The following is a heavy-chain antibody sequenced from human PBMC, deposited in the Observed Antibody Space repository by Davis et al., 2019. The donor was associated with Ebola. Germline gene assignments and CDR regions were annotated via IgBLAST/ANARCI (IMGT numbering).Heavy chain of an antibody. CDR1: GYSISSGYY. D-gene: IGHD6-19*01. J-gene: IGHJ4*02. Sequence: MPSETLSLTCTVSGYSISSGYYWGWIRQPPGKGLEWIGSIYYTGSAYYNPSLRSRVTMSVATSRNQFSLKLRSVTATDTAVYYCARYTGWYYFDYWGQGTLVTVAS. V-gene: IGHV4-38-2*02. CDR2: IYYTGSA. CDR3: ARYTGWYYFDY.